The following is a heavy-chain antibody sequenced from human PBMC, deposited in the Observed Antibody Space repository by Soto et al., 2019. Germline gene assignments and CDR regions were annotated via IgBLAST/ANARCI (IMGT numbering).Heavy chain of an antibody. CDR3: ARDRGYDAHDYYYNAMDV. D-gene: IGHD2-15*01. J-gene: IGHJ6*02. V-gene: IGHV3-21*01. CDR1: GFTFSSYA. Sequence: PGGSLRLSCSASGFTFSSYALHWVRQAPGKGLEWVSGIRGFSPYTFYAESVKGRFTISRDNAKNSLYLQMNSLGVEDTAVYYCARDRGYDAHDYYYNAMDVWGQGTTVTVSS. CDR2: IRGFSPYT.